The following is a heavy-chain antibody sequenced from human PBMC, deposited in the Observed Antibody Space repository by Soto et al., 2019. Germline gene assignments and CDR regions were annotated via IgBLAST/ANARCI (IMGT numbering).Heavy chain of an antibody. CDR2: IYYSGST. Sequence: NPSETLSLTCTVSGASISNSRYYWAWVRQFPGKGLEWLGTIYYSGSTYNNPSLESRVSISVDTSMNLFSLTLSSVTAADTAIYYCARHSRGFYRNPLDSWGQGSLVTVSS. D-gene: IGHD1-26*01. CDR3: ARHSRGFYRNPLDS. CDR1: GASISNSRYY. V-gene: IGHV4-39*01. J-gene: IGHJ4*02.